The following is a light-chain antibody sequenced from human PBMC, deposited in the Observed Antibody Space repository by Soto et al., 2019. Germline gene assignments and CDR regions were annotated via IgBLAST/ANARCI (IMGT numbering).Light chain of an antibody. Sequence: EIVLTQSPGTLSLSPGERVTLSCRARQSVSSSYLAWYQQKPGQAPRLLIYGASSRATGIPDRFSGSGSGTDFTLTISRLEPEDFGVYYCQQYGGSPTYTFGQGTKLEIK. J-gene: IGKJ2*01. CDR3: QQYGGSPTYT. V-gene: IGKV3-20*01. CDR2: GAS. CDR1: QSVSSSY.